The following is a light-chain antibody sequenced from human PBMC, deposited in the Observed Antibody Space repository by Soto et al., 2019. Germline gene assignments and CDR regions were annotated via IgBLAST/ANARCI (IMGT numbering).Light chain of an antibody. V-gene: IGKV3-15*01. Sequence: EIGMTQSPATLSVSPGERVTLSCRASQSVSWFLAWYQQRPGQAPRLLIYDTSTRATGVPARFSGSGSGTEFSLTISSLQSEDFAVYYCQQYDNWPPCTFGQGTKLEVK. CDR3: QQYDNWPPCT. CDR1: QSVSWF. J-gene: IGKJ2*02. CDR2: DTS.